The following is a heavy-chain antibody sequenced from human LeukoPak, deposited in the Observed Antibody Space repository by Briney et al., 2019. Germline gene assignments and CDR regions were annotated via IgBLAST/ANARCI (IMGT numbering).Heavy chain of an antibody. J-gene: IGHJ4*02. CDR3: AKGSEQLVPHYFDY. CDR1: GFTFSSYG. V-gene: IGHV3-33*08. CDR2: IWYGGSNK. D-gene: IGHD6-6*01. Sequence: PGRSLRLSCAASGFTFSSYGMHWVRQAPGKGLEWVAVIWYGGSNKYYADSVKGRFTISRDNSKNTLYLQMNSLRAEDTAVYYCAKGSEQLVPHYFDYWGQGTLVTVSS.